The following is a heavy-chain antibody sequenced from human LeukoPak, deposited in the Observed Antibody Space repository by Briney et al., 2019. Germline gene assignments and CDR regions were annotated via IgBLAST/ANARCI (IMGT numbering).Heavy chain of an antibody. CDR2: IKQDGSEK. CDR1: GFTFSSCW. D-gene: IGHD3-22*01. J-gene: IGHJ4*02. Sequence: GGSLRLSCAASGFTFSSCWMSWVRQAPGKGLEWVANIKQDGSEKYYVDSVKGRFTISRDNAKNSLYLQMNSLRAEDTAVYYCARMSMIVVVIGFGFDYWGQGTLVTVSS. V-gene: IGHV3-7*01. CDR3: ARMSMIVVVIGFGFDY.